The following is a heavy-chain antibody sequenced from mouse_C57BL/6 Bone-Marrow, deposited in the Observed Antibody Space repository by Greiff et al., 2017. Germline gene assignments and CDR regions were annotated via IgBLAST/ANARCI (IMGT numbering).Heavy chain of an antibody. V-gene: IGHV3-6*01. CDR2: ISYDGSN. D-gene: IGHD3-2*02. Sequence: ESGPGLVKPSQSLSLTCSVTGYSITSGYYWNWIRQFPGNKLEWMGYISYDGSNNYNPSLKNRISITRDTSKNQFFLKLNSVTTEDTATYYCARERGRSSGYISAYWGQGTLVTVSA. CDR3: ARERGRSSGYISAY. J-gene: IGHJ3*01. CDR1: GYSITSGYY.